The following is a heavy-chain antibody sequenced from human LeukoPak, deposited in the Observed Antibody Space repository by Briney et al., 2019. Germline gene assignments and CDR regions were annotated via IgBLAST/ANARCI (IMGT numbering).Heavy chain of an antibody. D-gene: IGHD3-16*02. V-gene: IGHV1-69*05. CDR2: IIPIFGTA. CDR1: GGTFSSYA. Sequence: SVKVSCKASGGTFSSYAISWVRQAPGQGLEWMGRIIPIFGTANYAQKFQGRVTITTDESTSTAHMELSSLRSEDTAVYYCARDPGVDYDYVWGSYRSAYQLDYWGQGTLVTVSS. J-gene: IGHJ4*02. CDR3: ARDPGVDYDYVWGSYRSAYQLDY.